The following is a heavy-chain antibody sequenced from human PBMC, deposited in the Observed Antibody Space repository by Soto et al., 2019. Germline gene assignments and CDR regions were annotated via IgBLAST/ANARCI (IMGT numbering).Heavy chain of an antibody. D-gene: IGHD3-16*01. Sequence: QVQLVQSGAEVRKPGASVKVSCKSSGYTFISYGIFWVRQAPGQGLEWMAWIYPYNGNTNYAQKFLGRVTLTTDTTKSTAYRDLGSLTSDDTAIYYCERDLNGGAGLGHWGQGTLVTVSS. CDR1: GYTFISYG. CDR3: ERDLNGGAGLGH. CDR2: IYPYNGNT. V-gene: IGHV1-18*01. J-gene: IGHJ4*02.